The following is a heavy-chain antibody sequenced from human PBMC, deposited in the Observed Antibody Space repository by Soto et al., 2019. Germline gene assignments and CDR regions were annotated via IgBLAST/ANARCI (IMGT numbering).Heavy chain of an antibody. Sequence: SETLSLTCAVYGGSFSGYYWSWIRQPPGKGLEWIGEINHSGSTNYNPSLKSRVTISVDTSKNQFSLKLSSVTAADTAVYYCARGDIVVVPAAMHYYYMDVWGKGTTVTVSS. V-gene: IGHV4-34*01. CDR3: ARGDIVVVPAAMHYYYMDV. D-gene: IGHD2-2*01. J-gene: IGHJ6*03. CDR1: GGSFSGYY. CDR2: INHSGST.